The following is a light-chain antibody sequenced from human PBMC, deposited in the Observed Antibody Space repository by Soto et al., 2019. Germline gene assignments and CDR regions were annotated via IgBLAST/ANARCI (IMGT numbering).Light chain of an antibody. CDR2: DES. J-gene: IGKJ5*01. CDR1: QSVTSY. V-gene: IGKV3-11*01. CDR3: KTRSSRQIP. Sequence: ERVCTPSAATGSLSPGERSTLSGRAIQSVTSYLAWYPQRPGQANRLLIYDESRRATGIPARFSGSGSGADFTLKIRTLETEEFAVYYCKTRSSRQIPLGQGQR.